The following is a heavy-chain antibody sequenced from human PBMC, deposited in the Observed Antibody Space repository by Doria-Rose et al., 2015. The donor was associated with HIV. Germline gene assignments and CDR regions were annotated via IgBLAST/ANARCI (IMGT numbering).Heavy chain of an antibody. CDR2: IFSDDER. D-gene: IGHD6-13*01. CDR1: GVSLSSPGMG. Sequence: QITLKECGPVLVKPTETLTLTCTVSGVSLSSPGMGVSWIRQTPGKALEWLANIFSDDERSYKTSLKSRLTISRGTSKSQVVLTMTDMDPVDTATYYCARIKSSRWYHKYYFDFWGQGTLVIVSA. V-gene: IGHV2-26*01. J-gene: IGHJ4*02. CDR3: ARIKSSRWYHKYYFDF.